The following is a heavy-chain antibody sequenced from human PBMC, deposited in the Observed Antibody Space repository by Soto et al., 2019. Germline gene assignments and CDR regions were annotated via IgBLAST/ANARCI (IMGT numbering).Heavy chain of an antibody. D-gene: IGHD1-26*01. Sequence: QVQLVQSGAEVKKPGASVKVSCKASGYTFATYGISWMRQAPGQGLEWMGWISAYTGNTNYAQKLQGRLSMTTDTSTTTAYMELRSLKSDDTAIYYCAREEPPGHFYYGMDVWGQGTTVTVSS. CDR3: AREEPPGHFYYGMDV. J-gene: IGHJ6*02. CDR1: GYTFATYG. V-gene: IGHV1-18*01. CDR2: ISAYTGNT.